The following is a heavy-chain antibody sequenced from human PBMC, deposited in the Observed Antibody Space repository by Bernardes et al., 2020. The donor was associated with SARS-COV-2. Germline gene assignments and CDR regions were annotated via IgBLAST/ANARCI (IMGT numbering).Heavy chain of an antibody. D-gene: IGHD2-2*01. J-gene: IGHJ6*02. Sequence: SETLSLTCTVSVGSISNSPYYWGWIRHPPGKGLEWIGSIYYSWTTSYNPSLKSRITISVDTSKNQFSLKLTSVTAADTAVYYCATVFCSTTSCYNPSDPYYYYYGLDVWGQGTTVTVSS. CDR3: ATVFCSTTSCYNPSDPYYYYYGLDV. V-gene: IGHV4-39*01. CDR1: VGSISNSPYY. CDR2: IYYSWTT.